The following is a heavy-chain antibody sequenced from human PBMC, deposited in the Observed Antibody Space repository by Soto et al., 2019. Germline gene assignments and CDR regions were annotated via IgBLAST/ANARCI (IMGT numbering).Heavy chain of an antibody. CDR1: GFTFSSYA. D-gene: IGHD3-10*01. CDR2: ISGSGGST. V-gene: IGHV3-23*01. CDR3: AKGGGVLLWFGELFTLDY. J-gene: IGHJ4*02. Sequence: EVQLLESGGGLVQPGGSLRLSCAASGFTFSSYAMSWVRQAPGKGLEWVSAISGSGGSTYYADSVKGRFTISRDNSKSTLYLQMNSLRAEDTAVYYCAKGGGVLLWFGELFTLDYWGQGTLVTVSS.